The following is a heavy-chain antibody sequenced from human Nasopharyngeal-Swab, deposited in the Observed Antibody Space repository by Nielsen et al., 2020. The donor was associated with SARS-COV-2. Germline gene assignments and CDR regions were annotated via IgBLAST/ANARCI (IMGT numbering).Heavy chain of an antibody. CDR2: ISSSSSTI. CDR3: ARWSGYYYYYGMDV. CDR1: GFPFSSYS. D-gene: IGHD3-3*01. J-gene: IGHJ6*02. V-gene: IGHV3-48*04. Sequence: AGSLRLSCAASGFPFSSYSMNWVRQAPGKGLEWVSYISSSSSTIYYADPVKGRFTISRDNAKNSLYLQMNSLRAEDTAVYYCARWSGYYYYYGMDVWGQGTTVTVSS.